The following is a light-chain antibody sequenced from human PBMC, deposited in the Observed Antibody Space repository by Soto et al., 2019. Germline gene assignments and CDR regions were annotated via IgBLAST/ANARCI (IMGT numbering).Light chain of an antibody. CDR3: CSYAGSSTDVV. CDR2: EGS. CDR1: SSDVGSYNL. V-gene: IGLV2-23*01. Sequence: QSVLTQPASVSGSPGQSITISCTGTSSDVGSYNLVSWYQQHPGKAPKLMIYEGSKRPSGVSNRFSGSKSGNTASLTISGLQAEDEADYYCCSYAGSSTDVVFGGGTKLTAL. J-gene: IGLJ2*01.